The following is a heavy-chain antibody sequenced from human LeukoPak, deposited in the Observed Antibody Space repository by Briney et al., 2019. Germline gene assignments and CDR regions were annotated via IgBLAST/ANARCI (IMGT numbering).Heavy chain of an antibody. J-gene: IGHJ4*02. CDR1: GGSISSSSYY. CDR3: ARPDTAMGSDY. V-gene: IGHV4-39*01. D-gene: IGHD5-18*01. CDR2: IYYSGST. Sequence: PSETLSLTCTVSGGSISSSSYYWGWIRQPPGKGLEWIGSIYYSGSTYYNPSLKSRVTISVDTSKNQFSLKLSSVTAADTAVYYCARPDTAMGSDYWGQGTLVTVSS.